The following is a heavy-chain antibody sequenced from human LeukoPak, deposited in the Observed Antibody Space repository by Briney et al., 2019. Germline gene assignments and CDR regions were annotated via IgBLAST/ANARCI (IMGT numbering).Heavy chain of an antibody. Sequence: GGSLRLSCAVPGFTFSSYAMSWFCQAPGKGLEWVSAISGSGGSTYYADSVKGRFTISRDNSKNTLYLQMNSLRAEDTAVYYCPKVAMPNWFDPWGQGTLVTVSS. CDR3: PKVAMPNWFDP. J-gene: IGHJ5*02. V-gene: IGHV3-23*01. CDR1: GFTFSSYA. CDR2: ISGSGGST. D-gene: IGHD2-2*01.